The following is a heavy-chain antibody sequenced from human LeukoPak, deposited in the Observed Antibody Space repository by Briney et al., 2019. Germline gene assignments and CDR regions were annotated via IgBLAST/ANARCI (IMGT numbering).Heavy chain of an antibody. CDR1: GYTFTSYD. D-gene: IGHD1-26*01. J-gene: IGHJ5*02. Sequence: ASVKVSYKASGYTFTSYDINWVRQATGQGLEWMGWMIPSSGNTGYAQNFQGRVTTTRNTSISTAYMELSSLRSEDTAVYYCALRTGSYWFDPWGQGTLVTVSS. CDR2: MIPSSGNT. V-gene: IGHV1-8*01. CDR3: ALRTGSYWFDP.